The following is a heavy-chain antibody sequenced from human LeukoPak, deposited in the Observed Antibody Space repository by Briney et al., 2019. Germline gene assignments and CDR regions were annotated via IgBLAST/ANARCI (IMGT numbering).Heavy chain of an antibody. V-gene: IGHV3-23*01. CDR1: GFTFSSYA. CDR2: FSGTSST. Sequence: PGGSLRLSCAASGFTFSSYAMSWVRQAPGKGLEWVSTFSGTSSTSYADAVKGRVTISRDNSKNTLYLQMNSLRAEDTAVYYCAKDYGIAVAGTSLAYFQHWGQGTLVTVSS. J-gene: IGHJ1*01. CDR3: AKDYGIAVAGTSLAYFQH. D-gene: IGHD6-19*01.